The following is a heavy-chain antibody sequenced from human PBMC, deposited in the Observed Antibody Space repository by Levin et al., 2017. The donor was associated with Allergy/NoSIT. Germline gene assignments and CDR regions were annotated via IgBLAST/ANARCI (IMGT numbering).Heavy chain of an antibody. CDR2: IWSGGSA. V-gene: IGHV4-4*07. CDR1: GVSINNNY. J-gene: IGHJ5*02. D-gene: IGHD6-19*01. CDR3: VRVGNCSSTGCPNWFDP. Sequence: SETLSLTCSVSGVSINNNYWAWIRQPAGKGLEWIGRIWSGGSAKYNPSLESRVTMSVDSSKNQFSLRLTSVTAADTAVYYCVRVGNCSSTGCPNWFDPWGRGTLVSVSS.